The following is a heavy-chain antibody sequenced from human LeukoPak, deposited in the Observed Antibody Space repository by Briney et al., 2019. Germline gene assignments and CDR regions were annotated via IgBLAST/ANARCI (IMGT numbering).Heavy chain of an antibody. D-gene: IGHD6-13*01. CDR1: GGSFSGYY. V-gene: IGHV4-34*01. CDR3: ARVWRESSSWTGLFKTYGTCYYYMDV. Sequence: PSETLSLTCAVYGGSFSGYYWSWIRQPPGKGLEWIGEINHSGSTNYNPSLKSRVTISVDTSKNQFSLKLSSVTAADTAVYYCARVWRESSSWTGLFKTYGTCYYYMDVWGKGTTVTVSS. CDR2: INHSGST. J-gene: IGHJ6*03.